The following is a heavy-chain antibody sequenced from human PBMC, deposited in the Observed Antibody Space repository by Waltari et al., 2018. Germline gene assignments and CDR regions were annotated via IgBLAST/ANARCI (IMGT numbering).Heavy chain of an antibody. V-gene: IGHV4-34*01. Sequence: QVQLHPWGAGLLKPPETLSPTCPAYTGSFSDYYWAWIRQPPRKGLEWIGEVNHRGNTNFNPSLKSRVTISVDTSKNQFSLKLSSVTAADTTVYYCARGRIRGTSPYYWGQGSLVTVSS. CDR3: ARGRIRGTSPYY. CDR2: VNHRGNT. J-gene: IGHJ4*02. D-gene: IGHD1-1*01. CDR1: TGSFSDYY.